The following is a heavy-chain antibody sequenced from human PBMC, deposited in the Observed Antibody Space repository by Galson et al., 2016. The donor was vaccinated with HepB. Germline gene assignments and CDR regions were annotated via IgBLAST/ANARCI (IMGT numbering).Heavy chain of an antibody. Sequence: SVKVSCKASGYTLTLYAMHWVRQAPGRRLEWLGWISANSGNTNYAQNLQGRVTLTTDTSTTTAYMELRSLRSDDTAVYYCARDVRHGMDVWGQGTTVTVSS. D-gene: IGHD6-25*01. V-gene: IGHV1-18*01. CDR2: ISANSGNT. CDR3: ARDVRHGMDV. CDR1: GYTLTLYA. J-gene: IGHJ6*02.